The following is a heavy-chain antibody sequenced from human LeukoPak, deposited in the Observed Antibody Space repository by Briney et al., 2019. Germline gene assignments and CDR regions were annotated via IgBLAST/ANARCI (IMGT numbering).Heavy chain of an antibody. V-gene: IGHV3-7*01. J-gene: IGHJ3*02. CDR3: ARDLRNHDFWGGGAFDI. CDR1: GFTFSSYW. Sequence: GGSLRLSCAASGFTFSSYWMSWVRQAPGKGLEWVANIEQDGSEEYYVDSVKGRFTISRDNAKNSLYLQVISLRVEDTAVYCCARDLRNHDFWGGGAFDIWGQGTKVTVYS. CDR2: IEQDGSEE. D-gene: IGHD3-3*01.